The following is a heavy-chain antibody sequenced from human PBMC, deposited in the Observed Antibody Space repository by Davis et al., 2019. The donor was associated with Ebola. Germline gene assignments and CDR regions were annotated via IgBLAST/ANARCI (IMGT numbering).Heavy chain of an antibody. CDR2: IKEDGSEK. Sequence: GGSLRLSCAASGFIFSSYVMSWVRQAPGKGLEWVANIKEDGSEKFYVDSLKGRFAISRDNAKNSLFLQINSLGAEDTAVYYCARERVTCGGGSCYYSGLDVWGQGTTVTVSS. V-gene: IGHV3-7*03. D-gene: IGHD2-15*01. CDR1: GFIFSSYV. J-gene: IGHJ6*02. CDR3: ARERVTCGGGSCYYSGLDV.